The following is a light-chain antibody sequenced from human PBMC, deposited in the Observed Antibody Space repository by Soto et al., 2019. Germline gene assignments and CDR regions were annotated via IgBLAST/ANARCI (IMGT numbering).Light chain of an antibody. CDR1: QTVTTY. V-gene: IGKV1-39*01. CDR3: QQSYSTSFT. Sequence: DIKMTQAPSSLSASVGDRVTLTCRASQTVTTYLNWYQQKPGEAPKLLIYAASTLHTGVPSRFSGSGSGTDFTLTITGLQPEDFATYFCQQSYSTSFTFGPGTTVDIK. CDR2: AAS. J-gene: IGKJ3*01.